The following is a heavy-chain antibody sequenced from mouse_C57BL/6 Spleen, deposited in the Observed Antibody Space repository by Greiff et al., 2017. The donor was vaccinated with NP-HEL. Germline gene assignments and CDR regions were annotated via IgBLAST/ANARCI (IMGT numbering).Heavy chain of an antibody. CDR1: GYTFTSSW. Sequence: VQLQQPGAELVMPGASVKLSCKASGYTFTSSWMHWVKQRPGQGLEWIGEIDPSDSYNNYNQKFKGKSTVTVDKSSSTAYMQLSSLTSEDSAVYYCARWDDAAVAYWGQGTLVTVSA. D-gene: IGHD4-1*01. J-gene: IGHJ3*01. CDR3: ARWDDAAVAY. V-gene: IGHV1-69*01. CDR2: IDPSDSYN.